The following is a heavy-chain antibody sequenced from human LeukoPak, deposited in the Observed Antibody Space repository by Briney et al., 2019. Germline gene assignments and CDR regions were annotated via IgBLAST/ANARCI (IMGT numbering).Heavy chain of an antibody. V-gene: IGHV4-34*01. D-gene: IGHD2-2*01. CDR1: GGSMSNNY. Sequence: KPSETLSLTCTVSGGSMSNNYWSWIRQPPGKGLEWIGEINHSGSTNYNPSLKSRVTISVDTSKNQFSLKLSSVTAADTAVYYCARASSGGDQDCSSTSCYTHYYYYYYMDVWGKGTTVTVSS. J-gene: IGHJ6*03. CDR3: ARASSGGDQDCSSTSCYTHYYYYYYMDV. CDR2: INHSGST.